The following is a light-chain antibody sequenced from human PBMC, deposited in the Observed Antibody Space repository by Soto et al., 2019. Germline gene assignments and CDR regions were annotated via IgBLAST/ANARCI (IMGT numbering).Light chain of an antibody. CDR2: EVS. CDR1: SSDVGGYDY. J-gene: IGLJ1*01. Sequence: QSALTQPPSASGSPGQSVTISCTGTSSDVGGYDYVSWYQQRPGKAPKLLIHEVSNRPSGVSDRFSASKSGNTASLTISGLLPEDGADYYCSSYTTRSTYVFGSGTKVTVL. CDR3: SSYTTRSTYV. V-gene: IGLV2-14*01.